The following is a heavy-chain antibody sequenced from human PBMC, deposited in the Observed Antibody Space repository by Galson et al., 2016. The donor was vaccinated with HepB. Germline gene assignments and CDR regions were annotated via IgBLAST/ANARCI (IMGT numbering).Heavy chain of an antibody. Sequence: ETLSLTCAVSAGSIGSSKWWSWVRQPPGKGLEWIGEIYHSGNTNYNPSLKSRVTISVDKSKNHFSLKLTSVTAADTAVYYCATDSSGWYRGAFDIWGQGTLVTVSS. D-gene: IGHD6-19*01. V-gene: IGHV4-4*02. J-gene: IGHJ4*02. CDR3: ATDSSGWYRGAFDI. CDR1: AGSIGSSKW. CDR2: IYHSGNT.